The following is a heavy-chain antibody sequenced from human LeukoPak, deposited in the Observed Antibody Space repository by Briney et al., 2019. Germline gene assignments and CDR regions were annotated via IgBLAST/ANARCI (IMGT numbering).Heavy chain of an antibody. CDR3: ARGGYDFWSALLGWFDP. J-gene: IGHJ5*02. CDR1: GYTFTSYG. CDR2: ISAYNGNT. Sequence: ASVKVSCKASGYTFTSYGISWVRQAPGRGLEWMGWISAYNGNTNYAQKLQGRVTMTTDTSTSTAYMELRSLRSDDTAVYYCARGGYDFWSALLGWFDPWGQGTLVTVSS. V-gene: IGHV1-18*01. D-gene: IGHD3-3*01.